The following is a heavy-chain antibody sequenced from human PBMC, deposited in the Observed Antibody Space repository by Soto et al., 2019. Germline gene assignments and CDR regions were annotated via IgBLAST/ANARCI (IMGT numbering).Heavy chain of an antibody. J-gene: IGHJ4*02. CDR2: IYYSGST. D-gene: IGHD3-10*01. CDR3: ARYGSGSSVDY. Sequence: SETLSLTCTVSGGSISSYYWSWIRQPPGKGLEWIGYIYYSGSTNYNPSLKSRVTISVDTSKNQFSLKLSSVTAADTAVYYCARYGSGSSVDYWGQGTLVTVSS. CDR1: GGSISSYY. V-gene: IGHV4-59*08.